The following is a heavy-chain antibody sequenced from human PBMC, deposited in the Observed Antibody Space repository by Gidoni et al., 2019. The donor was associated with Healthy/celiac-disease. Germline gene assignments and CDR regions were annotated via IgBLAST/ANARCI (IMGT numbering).Heavy chain of an antibody. J-gene: IGHJ4*02. D-gene: IGHD3-10*01. CDR1: GVTLSSYA. CDR3: AKKYRAGHPFHPPGY. V-gene: IGHV3-23*04. Sequence: EVQQVESGGGLVQHGGSLRLSCAASGVTLSSYAMSWFRQAPGKGLGWVSSISGSGGSTYYADSVKGRFTISRANSKNTLYLQMTSLRAEDTAVYYCAKKYRAGHPFHPPGYWGQGTLVTVSS. CDR2: ISGSGGST.